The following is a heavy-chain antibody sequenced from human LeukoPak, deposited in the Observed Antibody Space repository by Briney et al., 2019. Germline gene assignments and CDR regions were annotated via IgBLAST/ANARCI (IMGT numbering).Heavy chain of an antibody. Sequence: GGFLRLSCAASGFTFGSPWMHWVRQAPGKGLVWVSRINSDGSATAYADSVKGRFTISRDNAENTLYLQMNSLRAEDTAVYYCARGTAGYHSSYFDYWGQGTLVTVSS. CDR2: INSDGSAT. CDR3: ARGTAGYHSSYFDY. V-gene: IGHV3-74*01. CDR1: GFTFGSPW. D-gene: IGHD3-16*02. J-gene: IGHJ4*02.